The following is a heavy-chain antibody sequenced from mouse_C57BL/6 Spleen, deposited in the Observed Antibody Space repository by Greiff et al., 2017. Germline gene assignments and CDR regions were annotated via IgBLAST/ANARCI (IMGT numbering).Heavy chain of an antibody. Sequence: VQLQQPGTELVKPGASVKLSCKASGYTFTSYWMHWVKQRPGQGLEWIGNINPSNGGTNYNEKFKSKATLTVDKSSSTAYMQLSSLTSEDSAVXYCARKGYYLPYYFDYWGQGTTLTVSS. CDR3: ARKGYYLPYYFDY. J-gene: IGHJ2*01. CDR1: GYTFTSYW. CDR2: INPSNGGT. V-gene: IGHV1-53*01. D-gene: IGHD2-3*01.